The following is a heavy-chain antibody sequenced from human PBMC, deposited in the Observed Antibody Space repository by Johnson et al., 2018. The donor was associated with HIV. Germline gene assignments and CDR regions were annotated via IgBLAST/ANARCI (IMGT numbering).Heavy chain of an antibody. D-gene: IGHD6-19*01. Sequence: QVQLVESGGDLVKPGGSLRLSCAASGFTVSSNYMSWVRQAPGKGLEWVAFIRYDGSNKYYGDSVKGRFTISRDNSKNTMYLQMNSLRAEDTAVYYCARTTYSSPGAFDIWGQGTMVTVSS. CDR3: ARTTYSSPGAFDI. CDR2: IRYDGSNK. V-gene: IGHV3-30*02. J-gene: IGHJ3*02. CDR1: GFTVSSNY.